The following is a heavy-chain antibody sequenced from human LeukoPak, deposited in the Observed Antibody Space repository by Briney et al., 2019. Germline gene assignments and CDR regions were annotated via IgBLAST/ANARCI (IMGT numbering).Heavy chain of an antibody. CDR2: INPSGGST. CDR1: GYTFTSYY. CDR3: ARDRGSKRVAYCGGDCYIGYFDL. Sequence: ASVKVSCKASGYTFTSYYMHWVRQAPGQGLEWMGIINPSGGSTSYAQKFQGRVTMTRDTSTSTVCMELGSLRSEDTAVYYCARDRGSKRVAYCGGDCYIGYFDLWGRGTLVTVSS. V-gene: IGHV1-46*01. D-gene: IGHD2-21*02. J-gene: IGHJ2*01.